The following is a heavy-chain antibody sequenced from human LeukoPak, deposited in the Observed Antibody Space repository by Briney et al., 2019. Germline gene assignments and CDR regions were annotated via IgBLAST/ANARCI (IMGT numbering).Heavy chain of an antibody. J-gene: IGHJ4*02. D-gene: IGHD3-3*02. CDR3: ARVFPLASAFDY. Sequence: ASVKVSYKASGYTFTSYGISWVRQAPGQGLEWMGWISAYNGNTNYAQKLQGRVTMTTDTSTSTAYMELRSLRSDDTAVYYCARVFPLASAFDYWGQGTLVTDSS. CDR1: GYTFTSYG. V-gene: IGHV1-18*01. CDR2: ISAYNGNT.